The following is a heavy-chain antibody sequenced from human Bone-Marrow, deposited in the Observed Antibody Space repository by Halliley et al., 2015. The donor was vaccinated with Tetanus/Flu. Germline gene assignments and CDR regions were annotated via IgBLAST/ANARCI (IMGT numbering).Heavy chain of an antibody. CDR2: VYATGRT. D-gene: IGHD6-19*01. J-gene: IGHJ5*02. Sequence: TLSLTCSVSGGSVNSGFYYWSWIRQPPGKGLDWIGNVYATGRTKLKSSLTSRVSMSVDKAKNLFSLKLNSVTAADTAVYFCVREGQDSSGWGFSFGAWGPGTLVTVPS. CDR3: VREGQDSSGWGFSFGA. CDR1: GGSVNSGFYY. V-gene: IGHV4-61*01.